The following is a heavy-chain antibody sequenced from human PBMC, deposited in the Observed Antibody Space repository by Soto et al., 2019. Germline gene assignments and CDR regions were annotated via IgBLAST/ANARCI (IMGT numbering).Heavy chain of an antibody. CDR2: IYYSGST. D-gene: IGHD6-6*01. V-gene: IGHV4-59*01. Sequence: QVQLQESGPGLVKPSETLSLTCTVSGGSISSYYWSWIRQPPGKGLEWIGYIYYSGSTNYNPSLKSRVTISVDTSKNQFSLKLSSVTAADTAVYYCARVKQLVEENWFDPWGQGTLVTVSS. J-gene: IGHJ5*02. CDR3: ARVKQLVEENWFDP. CDR1: GGSISSYY.